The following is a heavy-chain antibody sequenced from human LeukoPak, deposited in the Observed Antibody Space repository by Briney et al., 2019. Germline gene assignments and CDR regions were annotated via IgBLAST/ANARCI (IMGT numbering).Heavy chain of an antibody. V-gene: IGHV4-39*07. Sequence: SETLSLTCTVSGGSIRSSGHYWGWIRQPPGKGLEWIGSIYHSGSTYYTPSLKSRVTISVDTSKNQFSLKLSSVTAADTAVYYCAGGDYDFWSGYYTGLDYWGQGTLVTVSS. J-gene: IGHJ4*02. CDR3: AGGDYDFWSGYYTGLDY. D-gene: IGHD3-3*01. CDR2: IYHSGST. CDR1: GGSIRSSGHY.